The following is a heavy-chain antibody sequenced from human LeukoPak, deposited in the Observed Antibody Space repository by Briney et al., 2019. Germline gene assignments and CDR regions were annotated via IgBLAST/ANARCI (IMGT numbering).Heavy chain of an antibody. Sequence: GGSLRLSCAASGFTFSSYAMSWVRQAPGKGLEWVSAISGSGGSTYYADSVKGRITISRDNSKNTLYLQMNSLRAEDTAVYYCASRTFYYYDSSGPTEYYFDYWGQGTLVTVSS. CDR3: ASRTFYYYDSSGPTEYYFDY. CDR2: ISGSGGST. CDR1: GFTFSSYA. J-gene: IGHJ4*02. V-gene: IGHV3-23*01. D-gene: IGHD3-22*01.